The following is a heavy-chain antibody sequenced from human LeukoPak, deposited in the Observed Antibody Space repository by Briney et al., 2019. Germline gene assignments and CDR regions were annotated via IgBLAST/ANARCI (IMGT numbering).Heavy chain of an antibody. J-gene: IGHJ4*02. CDR3: ARDSGQGLIDY. D-gene: IGHD3-16*01. CDR2: IYYSGST. V-gene: IGHV4-59*01. Sequence: SETLSLTCTVSGGSISNYYWTWIRQPPGKGLEWIGYIYYSGSTNYNPSLSSRVTISLDTSKDQFSLKLSSVTAADTAVYYCARDSGQGLIDYWGQGTLVTVSS. CDR1: GGSISNYY.